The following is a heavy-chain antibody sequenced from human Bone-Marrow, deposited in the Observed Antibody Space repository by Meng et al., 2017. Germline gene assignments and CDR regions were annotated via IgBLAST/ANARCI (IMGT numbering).Heavy chain of an antibody. CDR3: ARVSVRGVIRWFDP. J-gene: IGHJ5*02. D-gene: IGHD3-10*01. V-gene: IGHV1-2*06. Sequence: QGQLGQSGAEVKKPGGSVKVSCKASGYTFTGYYMHWVRQAPGQGLEWMGRINPNSGGTNYAQKFQGRVTMTRDTSISTAYMELSRLRSDDTAVYYCARVSVRGVIRWFDPWGQGTLVTVSS. CDR1: GYTFTGYY. CDR2: INPNSGGT.